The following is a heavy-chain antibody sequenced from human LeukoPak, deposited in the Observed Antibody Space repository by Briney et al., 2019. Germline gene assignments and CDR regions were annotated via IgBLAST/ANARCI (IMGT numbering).Heavy chain of an antibody. J-gene: IGHJ4*02. CDR2: ISSSGSTI. D-gene: IGHD2-2*01. CDR3: ARESALGSTSCYVLDY. Sequence: GGSLRLSCAASGFTFSSYEMNWVRQAPGKGLEWVSYISSSGSTIYYADSVKGRFTISRDNAKNSLYLQMNSLRAEDTAVYYCARESALGSTSCYVLDYWGQGTLVTVSS. V-gene: IGHV3-48*03. CDR1: GFTFSSYE.